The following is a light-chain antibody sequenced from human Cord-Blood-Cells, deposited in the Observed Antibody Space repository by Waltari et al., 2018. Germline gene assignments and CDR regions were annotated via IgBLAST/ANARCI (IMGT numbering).Light chain of an antibody. Sequence: DIQMTQSPSSLSASVGDRVTITCQASQNISNYLNWYQQKPGKAPKLLIYAASSLEIGVPSRFSGSGSGTDFTLTISSLQPEDIATYYCQQYYSILTFGPGTKVEIK. J-gene: IGKJ3*01. CDR1: QNISNY. CDR2: AAS. V-gene: IGKV1-39*01. CDR3: QQYYSILT.